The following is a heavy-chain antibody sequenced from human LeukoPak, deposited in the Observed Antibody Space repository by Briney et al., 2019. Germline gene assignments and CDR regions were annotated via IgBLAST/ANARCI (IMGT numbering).Heavy chain of an antibody. V-gene: IGHV1-18*01. D-gene: IGHD6-13*01. CDR3: ARDLERYSSSWYPEGY. Sequence: ASVKVSCKASGYTFTSYGISWVRQAPGQGLEWVGWISAYNGNTNYAQKLQGRVTMTTDTSTSTAYMELRSLRSDDTAVYYCARDLERYSSSWYPEGYWGQGTLVTVSS. CDR2: ISAYNGNT. J-gene: IGHJ4*02. CDR1: GYTFTSYG.